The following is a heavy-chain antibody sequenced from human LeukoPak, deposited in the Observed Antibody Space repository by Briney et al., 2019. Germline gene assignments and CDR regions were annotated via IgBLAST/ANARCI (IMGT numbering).Heavy chain of an antibody. CDR1: GYTFTGYY. J-gene: IGHJ5*02. CDR2: INPNSGGT. Sequence: ASVKVSCKASGYTFTGYYMHWVRQAPGQGLEWMGWINPNSGGTNYAQKFQGRVTMTRDTSISTAYMELSRLRSDDTAVYYCARVDPSWNWFDPWGQGTLVTVSS. CDR3: ARVDPSWNWFDP. V-gene: IGHV1-2*02.